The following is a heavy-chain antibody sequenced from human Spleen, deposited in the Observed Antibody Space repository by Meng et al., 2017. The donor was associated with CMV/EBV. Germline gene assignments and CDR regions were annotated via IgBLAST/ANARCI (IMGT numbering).Heavy chain of an antibody. CDR1: GFTFNGYN. V-gene: IGHV3-21*01. CDR3: ARGFYDFRSGIGY. J-gene: IGHJ4*02. D-gene: IGHD3-3*01. CDR2: ISTSSTYI. Sequence: GGSLRLSCAASGFTFNGYNMNWVRQAPGKGLEWVASISTSSTYIFYTDSVKGRFTISRDNANSALYLQMDRLRVEDTAVYYCARGFYDFRSGIGYWGQGVLVTVSS.